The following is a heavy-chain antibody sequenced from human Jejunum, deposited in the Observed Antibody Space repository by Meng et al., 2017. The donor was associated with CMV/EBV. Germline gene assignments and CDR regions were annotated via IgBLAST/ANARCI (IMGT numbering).Heavy chain of an antibody. V-gene: IGHV3-48*03. Sequence: SGAVSGFDFESSEMNWVRQAPGKGLEWVSYISGPAKAIYYADSVRGRFTISRDNAKNSLTLQVSGLRAEDTAVYYCARLQWAAFDFLGQGTLVTVSS. CDR1: GFDFESSE. CDR2: ISGPAKAI. D-gene: IGHD1-26*01. CDR3: ARLQWAAFDF. J-gene: IGHJ4*02.